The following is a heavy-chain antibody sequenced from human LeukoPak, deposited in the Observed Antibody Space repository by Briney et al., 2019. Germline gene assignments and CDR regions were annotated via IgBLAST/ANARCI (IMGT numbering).Heavy chain of an antibody. CDR2: ISYDGSNK. CDR3: AKPRWSGTDGGTFFDY. CDR1: GFTFSSYG. V-gene: IGHV3-30*18. J-gene: IGHJ4*02. D-gene: IGHD4-23*01. Sequence: GGSLRLSCAASGFTFSSYGMHWVRQAPGKGLEWVAVISYDGSNKYYADSVKGRFTISRDNSKNTLYLQMNSLRAEDTAVYYCAKPRWSGTDGGTFFDYWGQGTLVTVSS.